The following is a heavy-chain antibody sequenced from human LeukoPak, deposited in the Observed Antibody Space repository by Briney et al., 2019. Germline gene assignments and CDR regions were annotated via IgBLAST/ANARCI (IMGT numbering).Heavy chain of an antibody. J-gene: IGHJ6*03. CDR1: GFTFSSYS. V-gene: IGHV3-48*04. CDR2: ISSSGSTI. D-gene: IGHD3-22*01. Sequence: PGGSLRLSCAASGFTFSSYSMNWVRQAPGKGLEWVSYISSSGSTIYYADSVKGRFTISRDNAKNSLYLQMNSLRAEDTAVYYCARNYDSSGYYYYYMDVWGKGTTVTVSS. CDR3: ARNYDSSGYYYYYMDV.